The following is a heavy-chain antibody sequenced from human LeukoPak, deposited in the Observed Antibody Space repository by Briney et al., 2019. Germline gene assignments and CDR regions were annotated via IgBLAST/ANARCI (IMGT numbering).Heavy chain of an antibody. CDR2: IYYSGST. Sequence: SETLSLTCSVSRDSISNYYWSWIRRSPGRGLEWIGYIYYSGSTNYNPSLKSRVTISVDTSKNQFSLKLSSVTAADTAVYYCARVSGAGYDGRGVFDYWGQGTLVTVSS. J-gene: IGHJ4*02. D-gene: IGHD2-8*02. V-gene: IGHV4-59*01. CDR1: RDSISNYY. CDR3: ARVSGAGYDGRGVFDY.